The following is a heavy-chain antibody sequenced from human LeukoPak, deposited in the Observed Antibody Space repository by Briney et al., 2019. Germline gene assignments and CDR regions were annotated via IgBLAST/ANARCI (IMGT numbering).Heavy chain of an antibody. Sequence: PSETLSLTCSVSGGSITSSSYYWGWIRQPPGKGLEWIGMIYYSGSTYYNPSLESRVTISVDTSTNQFSLKLSSVTAADTAVYYCASSKRGYCSSTSCYGRGGRWFDPWGQGTLVTVSS. J-gene: IGHJ5*02. CDR1: GGSITSSSYY. V-gene: IGHV4-39*07. D-gene: IGHD2-2*01. CDR3: ASSKRGYCSSTSCYGRGGRWFDP. CDR2: IYYSGST.